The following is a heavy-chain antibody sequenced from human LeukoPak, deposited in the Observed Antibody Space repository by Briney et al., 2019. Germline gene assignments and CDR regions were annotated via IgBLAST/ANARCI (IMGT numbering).Heavy chain of an antibody. D-gene: IGHD2-2*01. CDR3: AREGETGGLADCSSTSCYWFDP. J-gene: IGHJ5*02. Sequence: GGSLRLSCAASGFTFSSYAMSWVRQAPGKGLEWVSAISGSGGSTYYADPVKGRFTISRDNSKNTLYLQMNSLRAEDTAVYYCAREGETGGLADCSSTSCYWFDPWGQGTLVTVSS. V-gene: IGHV3-23*01. CDR2: ISGSGGST. CDR1: GFTFSSYA.